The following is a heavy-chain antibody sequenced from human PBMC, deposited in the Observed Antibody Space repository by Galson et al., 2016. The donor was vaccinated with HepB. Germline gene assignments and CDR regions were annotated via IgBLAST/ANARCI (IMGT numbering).Heavy chain of an antibody. V-gene: IGHV3-33*08. CDR3: ARDLWGDCSTTTCSHLDY. J-gene: IGHJ4*02. Sequence: SLRLSCAASGFAFSDFYMSWVRQAPGKGLESVAVIWFDGRDAYYGDSVKGRFTISKDNSKNTLYLQMNSLRVEDTAVYYCARDLWGDCSTTTCSHLDYWGQGTLVTVSS. CDR1: GFAFSDFY. D-gene: IGHD2-15*01. CDR2: IWFDGRDA.